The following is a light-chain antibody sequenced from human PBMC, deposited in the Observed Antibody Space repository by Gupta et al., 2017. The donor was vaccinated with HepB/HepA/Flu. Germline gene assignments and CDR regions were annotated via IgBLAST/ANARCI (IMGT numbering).Light chain of an antibody. V-gene: IGLV1-51*02. CDR1: SSNIGNNY. CDR2: ENH. J-gene: IGLJ2*01. Sequence: QSVLTQPPSVSAAPGQKVTISCSGSSSNIGNNYVSWYQQLPGTAPTLLIYENHKRPSGIPDRFSGSKSGTSATLGITGLQTGDEADYYCGTWDSSLSAVVFGGGTKLTVL. CDR3: GTWDSSLSAVV.